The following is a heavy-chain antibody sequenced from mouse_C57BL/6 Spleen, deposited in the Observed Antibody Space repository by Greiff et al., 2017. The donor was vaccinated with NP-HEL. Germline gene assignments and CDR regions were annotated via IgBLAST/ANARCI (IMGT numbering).Heavy chain of an antibody. CDR2: ISYDGSN. V-gene: IGHV3-6*01. Sequence: EVHLVESGPGLVKPSQSLSLTCSVTGYSITSGYYWNWIRQFPGNKLEWMGYISYDGSNNYNPSLKNRISITRDTSKNQFFLKLNSVTTEDTATYYCARDNYDYANFDYWGQGTTLTVSS. D-gene: IGHD2-4*01. J-gene: IGHJ2*01. CDR1: GYSITSGYY. CDR3: ARDNYDYANFDY.